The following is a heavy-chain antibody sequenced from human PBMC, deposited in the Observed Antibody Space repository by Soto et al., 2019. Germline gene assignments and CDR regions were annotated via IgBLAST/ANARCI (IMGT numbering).Heavy chain of an antibody. CDR3: ARDQEGFVLMVYYYYMDV. CDR2: ISSSSSYI. Sequence: GGSLRLSRAASGFTFSSYSMNWVRQAPGKGLEWVSSISSSSSYIYYADSVKGRFTISRDNAKNSLYLQMNSLRAEDTAVYYCARDQEGFVLMVYYYYMDVWGKGTTVTVSS. V-gene: IGHV3-21*01. D-gene: IGHD2-8*01. CDR1: GFTFSSYS. J-gene: IGHJ6*03.